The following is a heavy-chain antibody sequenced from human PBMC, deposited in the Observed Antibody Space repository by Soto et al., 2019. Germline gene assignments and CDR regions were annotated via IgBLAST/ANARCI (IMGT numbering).Heavy chain of an antibody. D-gene: IGHD3-16*01. CDR1: GGSISSGGYY. CDR2: IYYSGST. V-gene: IGHV4-31*03. Sequence: QVQLQESGPGLVKPSQTLSLTCTVSGGSISSGGYYWSWIRQHPGKGLEWIGYIYYSGSTYYNPSLKSRVTISVDTSKNQFSLKLSSVTAADTAVYYCARSYVWGEDATEYYFDYWGQGTLVTVSS. J-gene: IGHJ4*02. CDR3: ARSYVWGEDATEYYFDY.